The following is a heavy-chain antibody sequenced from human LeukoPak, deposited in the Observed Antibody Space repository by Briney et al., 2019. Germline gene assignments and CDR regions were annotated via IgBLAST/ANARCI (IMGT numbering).Heavy chain of an antibody. CDR2: IYYSGST. CDR1: GGSISSSSYY. D-gene: IGHD3-3*01. Sequence: SETLSLTCTVSGGSISSSSYYWGWIRQPPGTGLEWIGSIYYSGSTYYNPSLKSRVTISVDTSKNQFSLKLSSVTAADTAVYYCAREGSQVRFLEWSPHYYYYYMDVWGKGTTVTVSS. V-gene: IGHV4-39*07. CDR3: AREGSQVRFLEWSPHYYYYYMDV. J-gene: IGHJ6*03.